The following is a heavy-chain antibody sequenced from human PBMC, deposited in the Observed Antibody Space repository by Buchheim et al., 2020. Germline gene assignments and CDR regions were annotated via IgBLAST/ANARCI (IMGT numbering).Heavy chain of an antibody. CDR1: GGSISSSSYY. D-gene: IGHD2-21*02. Sequence: QLQLQESGPGLVKPSETLSLTCTVSGGSISSSSYYWGWIRQPPGKGLEWIGSIYYSGSTYYNPSLKSRVTISVDTSKNQFSLKLSSVTAADTAVYYCARPFLPDCGGDCYPDPYWYFDLWGRGTL. V-gene: IGHV4-39*01. CDR2: IYYSGST. CDR3: ARPFLPDCGGDCYPDPYWYFDL. J-gene: IGHJ2*01.